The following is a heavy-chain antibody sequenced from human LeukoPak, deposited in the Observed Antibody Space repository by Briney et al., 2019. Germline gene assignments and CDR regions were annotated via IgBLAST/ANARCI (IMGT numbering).Heavy chain of an antibody. Sequence: SETLSLTCAVYGGSFSGYYWSWIRQPPGKGLEWIGEINHSGSTNYNPSLKSRVTISVDTSKNQFSLKLSSVTAADTAVYYCARGCSGGSCYNYYYGMDVWGQGTTVTASS. CDR2: INHSGST. D-gene: IGHD2-15*01. V-gene: IGHV4-34*01. CDR1: GGSFSGYY. J-gene: IGHJ6*02. CDR3: ARGCSGGSCYNYYYGMDV.